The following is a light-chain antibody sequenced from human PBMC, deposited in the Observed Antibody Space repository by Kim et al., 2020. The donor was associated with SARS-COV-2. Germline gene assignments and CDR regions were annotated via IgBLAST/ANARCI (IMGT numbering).Light chain of an antibody. CDR3: AAWDDSLSGPV. V-gene: IGLV1-47*01. J-gene: IGLJ3*02. CDR2: RNN. Sequence: GQRVTIYCSGSTANIGSNYVYWYQRLPGTAPKLLIYRNNQRPSGVPDRFSGSKSGTSASLAISGLRSEDEADYYCAAWDDSLSGPVFGGGTKLTVL. CDR1: TANIGSNY.